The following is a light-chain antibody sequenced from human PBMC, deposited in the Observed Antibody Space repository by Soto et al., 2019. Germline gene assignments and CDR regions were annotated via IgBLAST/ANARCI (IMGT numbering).Light chain of an antibody. CDR1: QSISSY. V-gene: IGKV1-39*01. J-gene: IGKJ1*01. CDR2: AAS. Sequence: DIQMTQSPSSLSASVGDRVTITCRASQSISSYLNWYQQKPGKAPKLLIYAASSLQSGVPSRFRGSGSGTDFTLTISSLQPEDFATYFCQQSYSSWTFGQGTKVQIK. CDR3: QQSYSSWT.